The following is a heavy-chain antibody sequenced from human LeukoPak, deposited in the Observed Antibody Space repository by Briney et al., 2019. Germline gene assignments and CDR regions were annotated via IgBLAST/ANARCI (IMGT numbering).Heavy chain of an antibody. Sequence: SETLSLTCTVSGGSISSYYWSWIRQPPGKGLEWIGYIYYSGSTNYNPSLKSRVTISVDTSKNQFSLKLSSVTAADTAVYYCARVPAAMEGWFDPWGQGTLVTVSS. CDR2: IYYSGST. CDR1: GGSISSYY. J-gene: IGHJ5*02. V-gene: IGHV4-59*08. D-gene: IGHD2-2*01. CDR3: ARVPAAMEGWFDP.